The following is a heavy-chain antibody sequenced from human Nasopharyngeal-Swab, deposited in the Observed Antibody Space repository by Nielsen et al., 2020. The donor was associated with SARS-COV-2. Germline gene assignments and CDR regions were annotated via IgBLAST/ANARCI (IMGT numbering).Heavy chain of an antibody. J-gene: IGHJ5*02. CDR1: GFTFISYA. D-gene: IGHD3-10*01. CDR3: AKDSTMVRGRGGFDP. CDR2: ISGSGGST. Sequence: GESMKISCAASGFTFISYAMSWVRQAPGKGLEWVSAISGSGGSTYSDESAKGRLTLSRDNSKNTLYLQMNSLRAEDTAVYYRAKDSTMVRGRGGFDPWGQGTLVTVSS. V-gene: IGHV3-23*01.